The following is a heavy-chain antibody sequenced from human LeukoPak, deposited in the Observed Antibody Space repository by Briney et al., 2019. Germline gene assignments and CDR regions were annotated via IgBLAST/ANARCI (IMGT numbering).Heavy chain of an antibody. CDR3: AKDTSRRDGYNFDY. V-gene: IGHV3-43*02. J-gene: IGHJ4*02. CDR2: ISGDGGST. D-gene: IGHD5-24*01. CDR1: VFTFDDYA. Sequence: PGGSLRLSCAASVFTFDDYAMHWLRQAPGKGLEWVSLISGDGGSTYYADSVKGRFTISRDNSKNSLYLLMNSLRTEDTAFYYCAKDTSRRDGYNFDYWGQGTLVTVSS.